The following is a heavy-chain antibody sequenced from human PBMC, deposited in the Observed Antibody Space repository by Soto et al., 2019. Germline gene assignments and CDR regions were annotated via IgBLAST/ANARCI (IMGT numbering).Heavy chain of an antibody. Sequence: ASVKVSCKASGLTFPSSAMHWVRQARGQRLEWIGWIVVANGNTNYAQKFQERVTITRDMSTSTAYMELSSLRFEDTAVYYCAAKPDFWSGLYYMDVWGKGTTVTVLL. J-gene: IGHJ6*03. D-gene: IGHD3-3*01. CDR2: IVVANGNT. CDR1: GLTFPSSA. CDR3: AAKPDFWSGLYYMDV. V-gene: IGHV1-58*02.